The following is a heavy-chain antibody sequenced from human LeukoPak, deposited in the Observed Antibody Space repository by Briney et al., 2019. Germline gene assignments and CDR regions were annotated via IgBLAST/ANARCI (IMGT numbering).Heavy chain of an antibody. D-gene: IGHD3-22*01. Sequence: GGSLRLSCAASGFTFSNYWMHWVRQTPGKGLVWVSRIISDGSSTSYADSVKGRITISRDNAKNTLYLQINSLRAEDTAVYYCARGQLYYDSSGFDYWGQGTLVTVSS. J-gene: IGHJ4*02. CDR1: GFTFSNYW. V-gene: IGHV3-74*01. CDR2: IISDGSST. CDR3: ARGQLYYDSSGFDY.